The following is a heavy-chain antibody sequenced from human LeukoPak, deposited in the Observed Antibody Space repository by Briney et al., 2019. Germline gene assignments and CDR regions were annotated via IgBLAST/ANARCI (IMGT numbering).Heavy chain of an antibody. CDR3: AVYAPGYCSGGSCYSVIDYFDY. D-gene: IGHD2-15*01. J-gene: IGHJ4*02. V-gene: IGHV1-18*01. Sequence: GASVKVSCKASGYTFTSYGISWVRQAPGQGLEWMGWISAYNGNTNYAQKLQGRVTMTTDTSTSTAYMELRSLRSDDTAVYYCAVYAPGYCSGGSCYSVIDYFDYWGQGTLATVSS. CDR2: ISAYNGNT. CDR1: GYTFTSYG.